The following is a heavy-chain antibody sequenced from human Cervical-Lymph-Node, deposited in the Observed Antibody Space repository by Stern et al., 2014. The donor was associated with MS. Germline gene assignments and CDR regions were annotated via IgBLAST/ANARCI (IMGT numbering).Heavy chain of an antibody. D-gene: IGHD6-19*01. V-gene: IGHV4-61*02. CDR3: ARLTSVAGVGYYFSS. Sequence: QVQLQESGPGLVKPSQTLSLTCTVSGGSIRTGSYYWSLIRQPAAKGLELLGRVYTDGITDYSPSLKSRVTISVDTSNNQFSLKWWSVAAADTAVYYCARLTSVAGVGYYFSSWGQGTRVTVSS. CDR2: VYTDGIT. J-gene: IGHJ4*02. CDR1: GGSIRTGSYY.